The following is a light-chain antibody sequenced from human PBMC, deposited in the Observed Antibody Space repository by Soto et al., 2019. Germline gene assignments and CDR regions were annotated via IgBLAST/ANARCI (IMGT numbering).Light chain of an antibody. CDR1: QNIYTW. V-gene: IGKV1-5*03. J-gene: IGKJ5*01. Sequence: DIQMTQSPATLSASVGDRVTITSRSSQNIYTWLAWYQQKPGKAPKLLXXEASSLETGVPSRFSGSGSGTDITLTISSLEPEDFAVYYCQHRSNWPPGITFGQGTRLEIK. CDR3: QHRSNWPPGIT. CDR2: EAS.